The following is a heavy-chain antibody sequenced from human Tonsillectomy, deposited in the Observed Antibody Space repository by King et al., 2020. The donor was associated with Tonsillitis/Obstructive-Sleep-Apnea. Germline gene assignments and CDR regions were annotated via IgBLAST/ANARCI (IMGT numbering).Heavy chain of an antibody. Sequence: LQLQESGPGLVKPSETLSLTCTVSGGSISSSSYYWGWIRQPPGKGLEWIGSIYYSGSTYYNPSLKSRVTISVDTSKNQFSLKLSSVTAADTSVYYCASRIGDGYNSHWFDPWGQGTLVTVTS. J-gene: IGHJ5*02. V-gene: IGHV4-39*01. CDR1: GGSISSSSYY. CDR3: ASRIGDGYNSHWFDP. D-gene: IGHD5-24*01. CDR2: IYYSGST.